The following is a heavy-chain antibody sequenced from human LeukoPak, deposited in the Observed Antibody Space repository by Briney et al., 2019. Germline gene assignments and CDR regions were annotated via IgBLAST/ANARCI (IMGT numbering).Heavy chain of an antibody. CDR2: ISSSSSYI. D-gene: IGHD3-22*01. J-gene: IGHJ4*02. Sequence: GGSLRLSCAASGFTFSSYSMNWVRQAPGKGLEWVSSISSSSSYIYYADSVKGRFTISRDNAKNSLYLQMNSLKTEDTVVYYCTSLSGPFNYYDSSGYPFDYWGQGTLVTVSS. V-gene: IGHV3-21*03. CDR3: TSLSGPFNYYDSSGYPFDY. CDR1: GFTFSSYS.